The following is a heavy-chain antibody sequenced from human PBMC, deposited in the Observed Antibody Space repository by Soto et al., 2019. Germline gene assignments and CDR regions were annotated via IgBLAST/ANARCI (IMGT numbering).Heavy chain of an antibody. D-gene: IGHD3-22*01. CDR2: TYYRSKWYN. Sequence: PSQTLSLTCAISVDSVSSNNAAWNSIRQSPSRGLEWLGRTYYRSKWYNHYAVSVKSRITVNPDTSKNQFSLQLNSMTPEDTAVYYCARSGPGGYIDYWGQGTLVTVSS. CDR1: VDSVSSNNAA. J-gene: IGHJ4*02. CDR3: ARSGPGGYIDY. V-gene: IGHV6-1*01.